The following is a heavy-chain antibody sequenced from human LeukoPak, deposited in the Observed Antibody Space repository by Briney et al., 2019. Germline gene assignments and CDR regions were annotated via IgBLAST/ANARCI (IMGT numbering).Heavy chain of an antibody. CDR1: GYTFTSYY. CDR3: ARAFVPYYIVVVPAAHPGYMDV. Sequence: GASVKVSCKASGYTFTSYYMHWVRQAPGQGLEWMGIINPSGGSTSYAQKFQGRVTMTRDTSTSTVYMELSSLRSEDTAVYYCARAFVPYYIVVVPAAHPGYMDVWGKGTTVTVSS. J-gene: IGHJ6*03. D-gene: IGHD2-2*01. V-gene: IGHV1-46*01. CDR2: INPSGGST.